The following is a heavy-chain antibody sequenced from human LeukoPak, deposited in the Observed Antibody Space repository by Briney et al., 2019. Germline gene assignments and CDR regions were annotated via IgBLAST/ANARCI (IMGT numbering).Heavy chain of an antibody. CDR1: GGSFSGYY. Sequence: SETLSLTCAVYGGSFSGYYWSWIRQPPGKGLEWIGEINHSGSTNYNPSLKSRVTISVDTSKNQFSLKLSSVTAADTAVYYCARGEVRYYYDSSGYYPDAFDIWGQGTMVTVSS. V-gene: IGHV4-34*01. D-gene: IGHD3-22*01. J-gene: IGHJ3*02. CDR2: INHSGST. CDR3: ARGEVRYYYDSSGYYPDAFDI.